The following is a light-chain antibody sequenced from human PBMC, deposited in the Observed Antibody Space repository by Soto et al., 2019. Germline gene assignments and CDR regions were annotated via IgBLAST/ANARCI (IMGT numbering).Light chain of an antibody. Sequence: EFVLPQSPGTLSLSPGERATLSCRASQSVSGSDLAWYQQKPGQAPRLLISGVSNRATGTPDRFSGSGSGTDFTLTISSLEPEDFAVFYCHQYGISPPTFGPGTKVDIK. CDR1: QSVSGSD. CDR2: GVS. CDR3: HQYGISPPT. V-gene: IGKV3-20*01. J-gene: IGKJ1*01.